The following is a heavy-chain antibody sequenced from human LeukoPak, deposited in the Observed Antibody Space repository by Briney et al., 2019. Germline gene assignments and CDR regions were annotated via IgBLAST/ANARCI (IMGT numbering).Heavy chain of an antibody. D-gene: IGHD3-10*01. Sequence: SETLSFTCTVSGGSISSGGYYWSWIRQHPGKGLEWIGYIYYSGSAYYNPSLKSRVTISVDTSKNQFSLKLSSVTAADTAVYYCASHTKWFGELLFDYWGQGTLVTVSS. CDR2: IYYSGSA. V-gene: IGHV4-31*03. CDR3: ASHTKWFGELLFDY. CDR1: GGSISSGGYY. J-gene: IGHJ4*02.